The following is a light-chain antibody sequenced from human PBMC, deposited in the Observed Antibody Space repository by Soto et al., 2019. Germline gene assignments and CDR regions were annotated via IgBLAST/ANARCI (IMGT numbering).Light chain of an antibody. J-gene: IGLJ1*01. CDR2: DVS. Sequence: QSALTQPPSASGSLGQSVTISCTGTSSDVGGYNYVSWYQQHPGKAPNLMIYDVSQRPSGVPDRFSGSKSGNTASLTFSGLQAEDEADYYCSSYAGSNNLVFGTGTKLTVL. CDR1: SSDVGGYNY. V-gene: IGLV2-8*01. CDR3: SSYAGSNNLV.